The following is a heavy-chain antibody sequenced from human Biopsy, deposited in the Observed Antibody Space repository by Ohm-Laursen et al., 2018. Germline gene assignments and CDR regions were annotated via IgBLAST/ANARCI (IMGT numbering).Heavy chain of an antibody. J-gene: IGHJ4*02. Sequence: GSLRLSCAASGFTLSYYSITWVRQAPGKGLEWVSSIRSGGDYMFYADSVKGRFTISRDNAKNSLYLQMNSLRAEDTAVYYCARDQRGPSLLEAKLTPNYFDYWGRGSLVTVSS. D-gene: IGHD1-1*01. V-gene: IGHV3-21*01. CDR2: IRSGGDYM. CDR3: ARDQRGPSLLEAKLTPNYFDY. CDR1: GFTLSYYS.